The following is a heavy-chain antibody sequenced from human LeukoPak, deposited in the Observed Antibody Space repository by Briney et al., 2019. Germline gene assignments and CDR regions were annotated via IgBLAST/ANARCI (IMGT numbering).Heavy chain of an antibody. J-gene: IGHJ4*02. CDR2: ISSSGSTI. CDR3: ARDILGWNDVDYSDY. D-gene: IGHD1-1*01. CDR1: GFTFSSYE. Sequence: GGSLRLSCVASGFTFSSYEMNWVRQAPGKGLEWVSYISSSGSTIYYADSVKGRFTISRDNAKNSLYLQMNSLRAEDTAVYYCARDILGWNDVDYSDYWGQGTLVTVS. V-gene: IGHV3-48*03.